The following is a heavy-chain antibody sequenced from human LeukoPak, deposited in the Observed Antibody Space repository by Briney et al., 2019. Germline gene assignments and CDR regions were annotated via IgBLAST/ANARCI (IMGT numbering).Heavy chain of an antibody. CDR3: ARHAIDSSGYYLDYFDY. J-gene: IGHJ4*02. CDR1: GXSISTYY. Sequence: SETLSLACTVSGXSISTYYWSWIRQPPGKGLEWIGYIYYSGITYYNPSHKSRVTISVDTSKNQFSLKLSSVTAADNTAVYYCARHAIDSSGYYLDYFDYWGQGTVVTVSS. D-gene: IGHD3-22*01. CDR2: IYYSGIT. V-gene: IGHV4-59*08.